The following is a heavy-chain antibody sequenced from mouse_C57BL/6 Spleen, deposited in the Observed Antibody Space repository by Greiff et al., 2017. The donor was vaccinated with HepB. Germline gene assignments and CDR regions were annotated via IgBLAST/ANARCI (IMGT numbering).Heavy chain of an antibody. D-gene: IGHD1-1*01. V-gene: IGHV1-18*01. Sequence: EVQLQQSGPELVKPGASVKIPCKASGYTFTDYNMDWVKQSHGKSLEWIGDINPNNGGTIYNQKFKGKATLTVDKSSSTAYMELRSLTSEDTAVYYCARSVYYGSSLGLYAMDYWGQGTSVTVSS. J-gene: IGHJ4*01. CDR1: GYTFTDYN. CDR3: ARSVYYGSSLGLYAMDY. CDR2: INPNNGGT.